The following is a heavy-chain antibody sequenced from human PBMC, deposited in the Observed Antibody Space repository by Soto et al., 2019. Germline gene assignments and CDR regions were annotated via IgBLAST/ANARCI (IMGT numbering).Heavy chain of an antibody. CDR2: INQDGGGT. J-gene: IGHJ4*02. CDR3: ARYFRGSGRYFFDY. D-gene: IGHD6-19*01. V-gene: IGHV3-7*03. CDR1: GFTFFSSF. Sequence: GGSLRLSCVASGFTFFSSFMGWVRQAPGKGLQWVANINQDGGGTYYVDSVEGRFTISRDNAKDSLYLQMNSLRGEGTAVYYCARYFRGSGRYFFDYWGQGTLVTVSS.